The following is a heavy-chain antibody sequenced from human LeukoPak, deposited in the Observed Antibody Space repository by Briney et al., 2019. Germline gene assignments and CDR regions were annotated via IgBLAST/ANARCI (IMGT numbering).Heavy chain of an antibody. Sequence: SETLSLTCAVYGGSFSGYYWSGIRQTPGKGLERIGEINHSGSTNYNPSLKSRVTISVDTSKNQFSLKLSSVTAADTAVYYCAREGIVGVYFDYWGQGTLVTVSS. D-gene: IGHD1-26*01. V-gene: IGHV4-34*01. CDR2: INHSGST. CDR3: AREGIVGVYFDY. J-gene: IGHJ4*02. CDR1: GGSFSGYY.